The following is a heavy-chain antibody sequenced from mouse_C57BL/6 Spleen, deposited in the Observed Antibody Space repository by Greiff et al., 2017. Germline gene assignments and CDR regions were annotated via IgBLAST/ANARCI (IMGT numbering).Heavy chain of an antibody. J-gene: IGHJ1*03. V-gene: IGHV5-9*01. CDR2: ISGGGGNT. CDR1: GFTFSSYT. Sequence: EVNVVESGGGLVKPGGSLKLSCAASGFTFSSYTMSWVRQTPEKRLEWVATISGGGGNTYYPDIVKGRFTISRDNAKNTLYLQMSSLRSEDTALYYCARQGITDWYFDVWGTGTTVTVSS. D-gene: IGHD2-4*01. CDR3: ARQGITDWYFDV.